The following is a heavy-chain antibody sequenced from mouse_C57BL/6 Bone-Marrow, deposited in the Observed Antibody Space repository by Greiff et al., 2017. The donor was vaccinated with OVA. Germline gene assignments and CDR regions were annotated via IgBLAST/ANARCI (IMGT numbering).Heavy chain of an antibody. Sequence: DVQLVESGGDLVKPGGSLKLSCAASGFTFSSYGMSWVRQTPDKRLEWVATISSGGSYTYYPDSVKGRFTISRDNAKNTLYLQMSSLKSEDTAMYYCARGDYGSIYAMDYWGQGTSVTVSS. CDR3: ARGDYGSIYAMDY. D-gene: IGHD1-1*01. CDR1: GFTFSSYG. V-gene: IGHV5-6*01. J-gene: IGHJ4*01. CDR2: ISSGGSYT.